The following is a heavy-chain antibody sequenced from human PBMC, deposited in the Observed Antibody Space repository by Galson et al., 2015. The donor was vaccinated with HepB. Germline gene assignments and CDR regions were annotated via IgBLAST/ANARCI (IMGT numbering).Heavy chain of an antibody. J-gene: IGHJ6*02. Sequence: SLRLSCAASGFTFSSYAMHWVRQAPGKGLEYVSAISSNGGSTYYANSVKGRFTISRDNSKNTLYLQMGSLRAEDMAVYYCARDGQPKYFNDYGDLIDYYYGMDVWGQGTTVTISS. CDR3: ARDGQPKYFNDYGDLIDYYYGMDV. V-gene: IGHV3-64*01. D-gene: IGHD4-17*01. CDR1: GFTFSSYA. CDR2: ISSNGGST.